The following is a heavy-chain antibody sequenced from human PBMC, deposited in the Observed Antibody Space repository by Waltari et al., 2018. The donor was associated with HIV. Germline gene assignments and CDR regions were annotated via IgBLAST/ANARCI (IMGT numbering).Heavy chain of an antibody. Sequence: EVQLVESGGALVKPGGALRLPCAASGFTFTNFRMTWVRQARGKGLVWVARINSDGTSRAYGASMKGRFTISRDNGNNTLDLQMRRLRVEDTAVYYCVRVEYVGWASDYHYGMDVWGQGTTVIVSS. CDR1: GFTFTNFR. J-gene: IGHJ6*02. V-gene: IGHV3-74*03. CDR3: VRVEYVGWASDYHYGMDV. D-gene: IGHD2-8*01. CDR2: INSDGTSR.